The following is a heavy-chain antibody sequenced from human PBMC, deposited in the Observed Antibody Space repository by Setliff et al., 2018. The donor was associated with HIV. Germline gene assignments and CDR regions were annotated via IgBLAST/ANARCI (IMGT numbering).Heavy chain of an antibody. CDR3: AREPHDYYFATDV. Sequence: GGSLRLSCAASGFTFSSYWMSWVRQAPGKGLEWVANIKYDGSEKYYVGSVKGRFTISRDNAKNSLYLQMNSLRAEDTAVYYCAREPHDYYFATDVWGQGTTVTVSS. D-gene: IGHD3-3*01. CDR1: GFTFSSYW. J-gene: IGHJ6*02. CDR2: IKYDGSEK. V-gene: IGHV3-7*01.